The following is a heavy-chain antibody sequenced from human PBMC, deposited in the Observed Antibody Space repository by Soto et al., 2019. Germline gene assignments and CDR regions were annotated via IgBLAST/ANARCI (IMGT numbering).Heavy chain of an antibody. Sequence: ASVKVSCKVSGYTLTELSMHWVRQAPGKGLEWMGGFDPEDGETIYAQKFQGRVTMTEDTSTDTAYMELSSLRSEDTAVYYCATVRIVVVPAAMASFDYWGQGTLVTVS. CDR2: FDPEDGET. CDR1: GYTLTELS. J-gene: IGHJ4*02. D-gene: IGHD2-2*01. V-gene: IGHV1-24*01. CDR3: ATVRIVVVPAAMASFDY.